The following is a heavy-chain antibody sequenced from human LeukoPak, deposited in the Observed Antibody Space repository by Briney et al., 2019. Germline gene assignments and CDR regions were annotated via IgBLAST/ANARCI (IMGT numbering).Heavy chain of an antibody. Sequence: SETLSLTCTVSGGSISSSSDYWGWIRQAPGKGLEWIGSIYYHKNTYYNSSLKSRVTISVDTSKNQFSLKLSSVTAADTAVYYCAREFGGYGDYVDWGQGTLVTVSS. D-gene: IGHD4-17*01. J-gene: IGHJ4*02. CDR3: AREFGGYGDYVD. CDR2: IYYHKNT. V-gene: IGHV4-39*07. CDR1: GGSISSSSDY.